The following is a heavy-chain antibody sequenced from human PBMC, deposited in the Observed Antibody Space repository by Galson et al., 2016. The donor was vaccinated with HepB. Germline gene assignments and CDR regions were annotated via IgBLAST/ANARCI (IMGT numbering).Heavy chain of an antibody. D-gene: IGHD3-16*01. J-gene: IGHJ4*02. CDR3: VRNVRTYGITTGFSQGQHFDY. CDR2: ISSSHTI. V-gene: IGHV3-48*03. Sequence: SLRLSCAASGFTFSSYDMNWVRQAPGKGLQWVSYISSSHTIYYADSVRGRFTISRDNTDKSLYLHMTSLRVEDTALYYCVRNVRTYGITTGFSQGQHFDYWGRGTQVTVSS. CDR1: GFTFSSYD.